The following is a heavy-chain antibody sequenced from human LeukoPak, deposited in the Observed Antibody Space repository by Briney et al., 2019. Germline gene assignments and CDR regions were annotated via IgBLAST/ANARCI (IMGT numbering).Heavy chain of an antibody. V-gene: IGHV3-23*01. D-gene: IGHD3-3*01. CDR1: GFTFSSYA. CDR2: ISGSGGST. Sequence: GGSLRLSCAASGFTFSSYAMSWVRQAPGKGLEWVSAISGSGGSTYYADSVKGRFTISRDNSKNTLYLQMNSLSAEDTAVYYCANPVWYYDFWSGYHTPSPVDYWGQGTLVTVSS. CDR3: ANPVWYYDFWSGYHTPSPVDY. J-gene: IGHJ4*02.